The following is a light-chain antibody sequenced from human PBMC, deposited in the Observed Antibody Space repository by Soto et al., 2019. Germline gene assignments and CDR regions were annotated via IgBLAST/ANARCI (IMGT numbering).Light chain of an antibody. CDR2: KAS. J-gene: IGKJ1*01. Sequence: DIQMTQSPSTLSASVGDRVTVTCLASQTIGSWLAWYQQKPGKAPKLLIYKASTLKSGVPSRFSGSGSGTEFTLTISSLQPDDFATYYCQHYNSYSEAFGQGTKVDIK. CDR1: QTIGSW. CDR3: QHYNSYSEA. V-gene: IGKV1-5*03.